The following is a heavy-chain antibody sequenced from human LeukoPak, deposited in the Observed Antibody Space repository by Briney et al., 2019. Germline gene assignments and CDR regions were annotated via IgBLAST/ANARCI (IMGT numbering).Heavy chain of an antibody. CDR1: GFTFSSYA. CDR3: ARALPSRRYYFDF. J-gene: IGHJ4*02. D-gene: IGHD6-13*01. CDR2: ISYDGSNK. Sequence: PGGSLRLSCAASGFTFSSYAMHWVRQAPGKGLEWVAVISYDGSNKYYADSVKGRFTTSRDNAKNSLYLQMNSLRAEDTAVYYCARALPSRRYYFDFWGQGTLVTVSS. V-gene: IGHV3-30-3*01.